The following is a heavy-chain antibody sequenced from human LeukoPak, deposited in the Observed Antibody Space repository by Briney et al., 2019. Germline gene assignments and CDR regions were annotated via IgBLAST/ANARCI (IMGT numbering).Heavy chain of an antibody. Sequence: SETLSLTCTVSGGSISSYYWSWIRQPPGKGLEWIGYIYYSGSTNYNPSLKSRVTVSVDTSKNQFSLKLSSVTAADTAVYYCARGLNSSGWYGGRSGYYYYMDVWGKGTTVTISS. CDR1: GGSISSYY. J-gene: IGHJ6*03. CDR3: ARGLNSSGWYGGRSGYYYYMDV. D-gene: IGHD6-19*01. V-gene: IGHV4-59*08. CDR2: IYYSGST.